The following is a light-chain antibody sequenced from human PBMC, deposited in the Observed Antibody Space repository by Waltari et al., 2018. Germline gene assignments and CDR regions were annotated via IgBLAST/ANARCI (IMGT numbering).Light chain of an antibody. CDR1: QSIGFW. J-gene: IGKJ1*01. CDR3: QQYNGYSSWT. Sequence: DIQMTQFPSTLSASVGDRLSITCRASQSIGFWLAWYQQKPGKAPKLLIYDASSLESGVPSRFSGSGSGTEFTLTISGLQADDYATYFCQQYNGYSSWTFGQGTQVEIK. V-gene: IGKV1-5*01. CDR2: DAS.